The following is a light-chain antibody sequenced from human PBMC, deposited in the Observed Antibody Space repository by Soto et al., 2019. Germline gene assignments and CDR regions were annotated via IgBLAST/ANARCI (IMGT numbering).Light chain of an antibody. Sequence: DIQMTQSPSTLSASVGDRVTITCRASQSISSWLAWYQQKPGKAPKLLIDDASNLATGVPSRFSGRGSGTDFTFTISSPQPEDVATYYCQQYDDLPITFGQGTRLEIK. V-gene: IGKV1-5*01. CDR1: QSISSW. CDR2: DAS. CDR3: QQYDDLPIT. J-gene: IGKJ5*01.